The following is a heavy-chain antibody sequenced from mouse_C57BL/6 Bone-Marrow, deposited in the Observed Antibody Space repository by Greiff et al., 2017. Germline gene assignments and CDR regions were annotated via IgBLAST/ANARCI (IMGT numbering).Heavy chain of an antibody. CDR3: ARYYYGSSYGAY. V-gene: IGHV5-4*01. Sequence: EVQGVESGGGLAKPGGSLKLSCSASGFTFSSYAMSWVRQTTEKRLAWVATISDGGSYTYYPDNVKGRFTISRDNAKNNLYLQRSRLKAEDTAMYYCARYYYGSSYGAYWGQGTLVTVSA. D-gene: IGHD1-1*01. CDR1: GFTFSSYA. J-gene: IGHJ3*01. CDR2: ISDGGSYT.